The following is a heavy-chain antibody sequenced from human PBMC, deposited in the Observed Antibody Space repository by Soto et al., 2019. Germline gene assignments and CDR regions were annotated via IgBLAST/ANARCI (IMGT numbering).Heavy chain of an antibody. V-gene: IGHV3-33*01. Sequence: QVQLVESGGGVVQPGRSLRLSCAASGFTFSSYGMHWVRQAPGKGLEWVAVIWYDGSNKYYADSVKGRFTISRDNSKNTLYLQMNSLRAEDTAVYYCARRGGYYDSSCSQYARAEYFQHWGQGTLVTVS. D-gene: IGHD3-22*01. J-gene: IGHJ1*01. CDR1: GFTFSSYG. CDR2: IWYDGSNK. CDR3: ARRGGYYDSSCSQYARAEYFQH.